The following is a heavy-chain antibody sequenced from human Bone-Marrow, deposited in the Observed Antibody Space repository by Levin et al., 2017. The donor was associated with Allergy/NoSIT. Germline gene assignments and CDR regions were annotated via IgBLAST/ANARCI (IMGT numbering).Heavy chain of an antibody. CDR3: ARGREISTGQLNTQY. J-gene: IGHJ4*02. D-gene: IGHD1-1*01. Sequence: GESLKISCKASGYIFTGYYMHWVRQAPGQGLEWMGWIDPNSGGTTYAQNFQGSVTMTRDTSISTAYMELSRLTSDDTAVYYCARGREISTGQLNTQYWGQGTLVTVSS. V-gene: IGHV1-2*02. CDR2: IDPNSGGT. CDR1: GYIFTGYY.